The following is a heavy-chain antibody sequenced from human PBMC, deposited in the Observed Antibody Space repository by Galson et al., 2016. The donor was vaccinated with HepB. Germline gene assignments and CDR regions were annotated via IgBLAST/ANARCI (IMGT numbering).Heavy chain of an antibody. D-gene: IGHD3-10*01. CDR2: ISYDGSNK. Sequence: SLRLSCAASGFSFSSHGMHWVRQVPDKGLEWVAVISYDGSNKYYADSVKGRFTISRDNSKNTLYLQMNNLRTEDTAVYYCAKDTTRYMVRGVIQYYFDYWGQGTLVTVSS. CDR1: GFSFSSHG. V-gene: IGHV3-30*18. CDR3: AKDTTRYMVRGVIQYYFDY. J-gene: IGHJ4*02.